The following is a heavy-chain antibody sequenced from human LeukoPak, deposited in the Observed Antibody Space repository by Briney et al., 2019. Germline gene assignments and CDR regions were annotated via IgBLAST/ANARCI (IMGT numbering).Heavy chain of an antibody. CDR1: GGSISCGDYY. CDR2: IFYSGNT. CDR3: ARGASTVVTPSPTLDY. V-gene: IGHV4-30-4*01. D-gene: IGHD4-23*01. Sequence: PSETLSLTCTVSGGSISCGDYYWSWIRQPPGKGLKWIGYIFYSGNTYYNPSLKSRVPISVDTSKNQFSLKLSSVTAADTAVYYCARGASTVVTPSPTLDYWGQGTLVTVSS. J-gene: IGHJ4*02.